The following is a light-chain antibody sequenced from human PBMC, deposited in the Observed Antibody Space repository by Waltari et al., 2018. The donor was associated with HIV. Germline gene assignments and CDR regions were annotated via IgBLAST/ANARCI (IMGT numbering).Light chain of an antibody. J-gene: IGLJ3*02. V-gene: IGLV1-40*01. CDR3: QSYDSRLSGSV. Sequence: QSALTQPPPVSGAPWQRVPLSSTETSPTIGTGSDAHWYQHLPGTAPTLLIDANTNRPSGVPDRFSGSKSGTSASLAITGLQAEDEADYYCQSYDSRLSGSVFGGGTKLTVL. CDR2: ANT. CDR1: SPTIGTGSD.